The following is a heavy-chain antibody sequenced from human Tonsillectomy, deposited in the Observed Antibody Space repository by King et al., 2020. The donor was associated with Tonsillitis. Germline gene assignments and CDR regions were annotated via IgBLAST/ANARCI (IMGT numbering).Heavy chain of an antibody. J-gene: IGHJ2*01. CDR3: ARDTGSGGGGYFDL. Sequence: VQLVESGGGLVQPGGSLRLSCAASGFTFSNYWMSWVRQAPGKGLEWVANIRQNGNEEHSVDSVKGRFTISRDNAKNSLFLQMNSLRAEDTAVYYCARDTGSGGGGYFDLWGRGTLVTVSS. V-gene: IGHV3-7*03. CDR2: IRQNGNEE. CDR1: GFTFSNYW. D-gene: IGHD2-15*01.